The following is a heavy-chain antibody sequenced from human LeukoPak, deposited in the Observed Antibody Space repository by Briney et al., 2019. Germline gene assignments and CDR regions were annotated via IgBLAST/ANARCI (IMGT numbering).Heavy chain of an antibody. CDR2: IGTADDT. J-gene: IGHJ4*02. CDR1: GFTFSNYD. Sequence: GGSLRLSCAASGFTFSNYDMHWVRQPAGRGLEWVSAIGTADDTYYPGSVKGRFTISRENAKNSLYLHMNSLRAGDTAVYYCARAKLTAMAGLDYWGQGTLVTASS. CDR3: ARAKLTAMAGLDY. V-gene: IGHV3-13*01. D-gene: IGHD5-18*01.